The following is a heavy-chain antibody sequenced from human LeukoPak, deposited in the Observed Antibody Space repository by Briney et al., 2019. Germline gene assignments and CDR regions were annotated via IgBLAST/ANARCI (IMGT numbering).Heavy chain of an antibody. CDR1: GFTFNRFW. Sequence: GGSLRLSCAASGFTFNRFWMHWVRQAPGKGLVWVPRIISDGSSTNYADSVKGRFTISRDNAKNTLYLQMNSLRAEDTALYYCAREDVDITVATSGAFDIWGQGTMVTVSS. CDR2: IISDGSST. J-gene: IGHJ3*02. D-gene: IGHD6-19*01. V-gene: IGHV3-74*01. CDR3: AREDVDITVATSGAFDI.